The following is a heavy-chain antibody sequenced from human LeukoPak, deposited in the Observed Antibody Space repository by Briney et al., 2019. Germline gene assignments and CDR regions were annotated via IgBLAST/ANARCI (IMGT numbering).Heavy chain of an antibody. CDR2: INHSGST. Sequence: SETLSLTCAVYGGSFSGYYLSWIRQPPGKGLEWIGEINHSGSTNYNPSLKSRVTISVDTSKNQFSLKLSSVTAADTAVYYCARGRIMITFGGVIVKGPLYFDYWGQGTLVTVSS. CDR1: GGSFSGYY. J-gene: IGHJ4*02. D-gene: IGHD3-16*02. V-gene: IGHV4-34*01. CDR3: ARGRIMITFGGVIVKGPLYFDY.